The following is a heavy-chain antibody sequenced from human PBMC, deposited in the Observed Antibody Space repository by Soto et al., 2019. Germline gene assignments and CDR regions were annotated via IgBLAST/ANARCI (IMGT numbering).Heavy chain of an antibody. CDR3: ARRLYYDSSGFEGGGMDV. J-gene: IGHJ6*02. V-gene: IGHV4-59*08. CDR2: IHSSGST. CDR1: GGYLNNGY. D-gene: IGHD3-22*01. Sequence: SETLSLTCIVSGGYLNNGYWTLIRQSPGKGLEWIGYIHSSGSTNYNPSLNSRVTISVDTSKNQFSLKVNSVTAEDTAVYYCARRLYYDSSGFEGGGMDVWGQGTTVTVS.